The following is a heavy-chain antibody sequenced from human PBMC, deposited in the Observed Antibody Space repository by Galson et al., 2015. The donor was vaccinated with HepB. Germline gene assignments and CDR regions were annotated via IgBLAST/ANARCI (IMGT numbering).Heavy chain of an antibody. Sequence: SLRLSGAASGFIVSTNYMSWVRQAPGKGLEWVSVIYSGGRTYYADSVKGRFTISRDNSKNTLYLQMNSLRAEDTAVYYCARETQFRYFDWFIDYWGQGTLVSVSS. CDR2: IYSGGRT. J-gene: IGHJ4*02. CDR1: GFIVSTNY. D-gene: IGHD3-9*01. CDR3: ARETQFRYFDWFIDY. V-gene: IGHV3-53*01.